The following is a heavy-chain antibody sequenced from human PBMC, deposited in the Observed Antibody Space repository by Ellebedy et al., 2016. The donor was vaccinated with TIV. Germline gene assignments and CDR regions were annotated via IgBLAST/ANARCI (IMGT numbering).Heavy chain of an antibody. CDR1: GYRFTSYW. CDR2: IFPRDSDT. Sequence: KVSCKGSGYRFTSYWIGWVRQLPGKGLEWMGKIFPRDSDTIYSPSFQGQVTISADQSVTTAHLQWNSLRASDTAMYYCAAKNVHNSGLLGDAFDVWGQGTFVTVSS. J-gene: IGHJ3*01. V-gene: IGHV5-51*01. D-gene: IGHD6-19*01. CDR3: AAKNVHNSGLLGDAFDV.